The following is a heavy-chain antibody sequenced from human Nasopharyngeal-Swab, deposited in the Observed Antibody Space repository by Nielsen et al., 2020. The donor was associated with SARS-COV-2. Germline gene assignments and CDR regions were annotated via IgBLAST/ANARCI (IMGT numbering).Heavy chain of an antibody. CDR3: ARPMRPMGHYYFGMDV. V-gene: IGHV5-51*01. CDR2: IYSGDSNT. J-gene: IGHJ6*02. D-gene: IGHD1-26*01. CDR1: GYSFTTYW. Sequence: KVSCKGSGYSFTTYWIGWVRQMPGKGLDWMGIIYSGDSNTRYSPSFQGQVTISVDKYSTTAYLQWSSLKASDTAIYYCARPMRPMGHYYFGMDVWGQGTTVTVSS.